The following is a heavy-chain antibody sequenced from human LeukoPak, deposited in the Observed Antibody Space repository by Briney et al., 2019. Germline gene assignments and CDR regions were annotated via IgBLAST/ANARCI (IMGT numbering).Heavy chain of an antibody. CDR1: GYSFTTSW. J-gene: IGHJ4*02. CDR2: IDPGDSDT. V-gene: IGHV5-51*01. CDR3: ARHVGIVGADGYIDY. Sequence: GESLKISCKGSGYSFTTSWIGWVRQMPGAGLEWMGIIDPGDSDTRYSPSFLGQVTISTDRSISTAYLQWSSLKASDTAMYYCARHVGIVGADGYIDYWGQGTLVTVSS. D-gene: IGHD1-26*01.